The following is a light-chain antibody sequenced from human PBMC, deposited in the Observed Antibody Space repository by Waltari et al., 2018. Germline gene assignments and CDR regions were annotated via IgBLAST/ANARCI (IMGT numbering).Light chain of an antibody. Sequence: EIVLTQSPGTLSLSPGERATLSCRASQSVSSNSLAWYQQKPGQAPRLLIYGASSRATGIPDRCSGSGSGTDFTLTISRLEPEDLAVYYCQQYGISPPTTFGQGTKLDIK. V-gene: IGKV3-20*01. CDR2: GAS. CDR1: QSVSSNS. J-gene: IGKJ2*01. CDR3: QQYGISPPTT.